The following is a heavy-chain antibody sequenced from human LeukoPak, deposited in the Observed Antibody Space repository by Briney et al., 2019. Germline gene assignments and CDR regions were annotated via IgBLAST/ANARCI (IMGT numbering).Heavy chain of an antibody. CDR2: ISSSSSTI. Sequence: SGGSLRLSCAASGFTFSSYSMNWVRQAPGKGLEWVSYISSSSSTIYYADSVKGRFTISRDNSKNTLYLQMNSLRAEDTAVYYCAKDEYYYDSSGYFPFDYWGQGTLVTVSS. J-gene: IGHJ4*02. CDR1: GFTFSSYS. V-gene: IGHV3-48*01. CDR3: AKDEYYYDSSGYFPFDY. D-gene: IGHD3-22*01.